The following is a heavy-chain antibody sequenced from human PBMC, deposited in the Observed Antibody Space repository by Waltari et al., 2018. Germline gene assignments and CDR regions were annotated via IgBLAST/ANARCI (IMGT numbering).Heavy chain of an antibody. D-gene: IGHD3-10*01. CDR1: GFIFDDHG. CDR2: INWSGASI. V-gene: IGHV3-20*04. J-gene: IGHJ4*02. Sequence: EVQLVESGGGVVRPGGSLRLSCAASGFIFDDHGMTWVRQAPGKGLEWVAGINWSGASINYAHSVKGRFTISRDNAKNSLYLQMNNLRADDAAMYYCARGRYGAGSYSDYDYWGQGTLVTVSS. CDR3: ARGRYGAGSYSDYDY.